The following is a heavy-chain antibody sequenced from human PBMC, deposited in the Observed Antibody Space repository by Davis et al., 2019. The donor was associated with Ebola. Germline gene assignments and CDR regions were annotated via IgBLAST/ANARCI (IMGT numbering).Heavy chain of an antibody. CDR1: GFTFSSYG. Sequence: GESLKISCAASGFTFSSYGMHWVRQAPGKGLEWVAVIWYDGSNKYYADSVKGRFTISRDDSKNTAYLQMNSLKTEDTAVYYCTCTWSSFDYWGQGTLVTVSS. V-gene: IGHV3-33*01. CDR3: TCTWSSFDY. J-gene: IGHJ4*02. CDR2: IWYDGSNK. D-gene: IGHD3-10*01.